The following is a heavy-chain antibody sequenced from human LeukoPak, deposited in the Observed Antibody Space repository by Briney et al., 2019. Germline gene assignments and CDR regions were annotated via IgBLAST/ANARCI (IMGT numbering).Heavy chain of an antibody. Sequence: SETLSPTCTVSGGSISSDSSYWDWIRQPPGKGLEWIGAIYYTGRTDYNPSLKSRVTISIDTSKNDFSLRLTSVTAADTAVYYCARRNVPGGGNWFDLWGQGTLVSVSS. CDR1: GGSISSDSSY. CDR3: ARRNVPGGGNWFDL. CDR2: IYYTGRT. D-gene: IGHD3-10*01. J-gene: IGHJ5*02. V-gene: IGHV4-39*02.